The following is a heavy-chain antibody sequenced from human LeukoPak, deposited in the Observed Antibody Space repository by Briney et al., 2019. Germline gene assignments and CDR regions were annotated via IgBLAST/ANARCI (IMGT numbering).Heavy chain of an antibody. CDR3: ARDRRDCTNGVCYPLWRWLVNGAYFDY. Sequence: ASVKVSCKASGYTFTNYDINWVRQATGQGLEWMGWISAYNGNTNYAQKLQGRVTMTTDTSTSTAYMELRSLRSDDTAVYYCARDRRDCTNGVCYPLWRWLVNGAYFDYWGQGTLVTVSS. J-gene: IGHJ4*02. D-gene: IGHD2-8*01. CDR2: ISAYNGNT. CDR1: GYTFTNYD. V-gene: IGHV1-18*01.